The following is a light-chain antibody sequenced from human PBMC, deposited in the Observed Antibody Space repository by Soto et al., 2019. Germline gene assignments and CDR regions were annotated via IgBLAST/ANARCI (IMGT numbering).Light chain of an antibody. J-gene: IGKJ1*01. Sequence: DIQMTQSPSTLSASVGDRITITCRASQSISSWLAWYQQKPGKAPKLLIYDASSLESGVPSRFSGSGSGTEFTLTISSLLPDYFATYYCQQYNSYSPWTFGQGTKVEIK. CDR2: DAS. V-gene: IGKV1-5*01. CDR1: QSISSW. CDR3: QQYNSYSPWT.